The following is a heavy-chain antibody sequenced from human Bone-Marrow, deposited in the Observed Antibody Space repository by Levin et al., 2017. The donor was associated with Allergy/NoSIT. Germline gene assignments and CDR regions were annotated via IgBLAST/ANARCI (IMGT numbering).Heavy chain of an antibody. V-gene: IGHV1-69*13. CDR3: ARGYRPFEWLAGANHYYHYPMNV. D-gene: IGHD3-9*01. J-gene: IGHJ6*02. CDR1: GATFNNYA. CDR2: IVPMFGTS. Sequence: SVKVSCKASGATFNNYAIDWVRQAPGQGLEWMGGIVPMFGTSDYAQRFHGRVTITADESTTTAYMELSSLRSEDTAVYYCARGYRPFEWLAGANHYYHYPMNVWGQGTTVSVSS.